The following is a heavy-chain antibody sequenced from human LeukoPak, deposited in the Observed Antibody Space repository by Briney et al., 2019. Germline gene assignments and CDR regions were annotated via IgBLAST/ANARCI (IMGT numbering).Heavy chain of an antibody. J-gene: IGHJ5*02. Sequence: PSETLSLTCTVSGGSISSYSWSWIRQPPGKGLEWIGYIYYTGSINYNPSLKSRVSISIDTPKNQFSLKLSSVTSADTAVYYCVREDNCFDPWGQGTLVTVSS. CDR2: IYYTGSI. V-gene: IGHV4-59*01. CDR3: VREDNCFDP. CDR1: GGSISSYS.